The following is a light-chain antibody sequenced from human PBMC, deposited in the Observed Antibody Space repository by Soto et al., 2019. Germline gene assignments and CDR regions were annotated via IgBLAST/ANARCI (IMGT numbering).Light chain of an antibody. V-gene: IGKV3-20*01. CDR3: QHYGSSLWT. J-gene: IGKJ1*01. Sequence: EVVLTQSPGTLSLSPGERATLSCRASQSVSSSYLTWYQQKPGQAPRLLIYGASNSATGIPDRFSGSGSGTDFTLTISGLEPEDFAVYYCQHYGSSLWTFGQGTKVEIK. CDR1: QSVSSSY. CDR2: GAS.